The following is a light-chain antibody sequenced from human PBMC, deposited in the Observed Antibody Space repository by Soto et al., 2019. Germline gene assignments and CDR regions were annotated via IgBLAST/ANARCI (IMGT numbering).Light chain of an antibody. J-gene: IGKJ3*01. CDR3: QQIYTVPFN. Sequence: DIPMTQSPSSLSASVGDRVTIACRASQSISKYVNWYHQRPGKAPKLLISDASSLESGVPSRFSGSGSGTDFTLTISSLQPEDFGTYYCQQIYTVPFNFGPGTKVNIK. V-gene: IGKV1-39*01. CDR1: QSISKY. CDR2: DAS.